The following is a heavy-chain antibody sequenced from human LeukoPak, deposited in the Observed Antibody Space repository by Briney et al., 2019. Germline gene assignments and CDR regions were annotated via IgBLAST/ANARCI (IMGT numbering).Heavy chain of an antibody. CDR3: AIPYGGKGYWYFDL. CDR1: GFTFTNYG. D-gene: IGHD4-23*01. J-gene: IGHJ2*01. V-gene: IGHV1-18*01. CDR2: ISAYNGNT. Sequence: GASVKVSCKASGFTFTNYGISWVRQAPGQGLEWMGWISAYNGNTNYAQKLQGRVTMTTDTSTSTAYMELRSLRSDDTAVYYCAIPYGGKGYWYFDLWGRGTLVTVSS.